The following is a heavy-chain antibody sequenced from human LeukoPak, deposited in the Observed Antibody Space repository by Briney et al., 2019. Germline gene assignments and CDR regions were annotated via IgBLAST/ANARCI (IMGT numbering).Heavy chain of an antibody. CDR2: IRSKPSSYTT. V-gene: IGHV3-73*01. CDR3: IRQECSGGSCSYVDY. D-gene: IGHD2-15*01. J-gene: IGHJ4*02. Sequence: GGSLKLSCAASGFAFSGFYMHWVRQASGRGLEWVGLIRSKPSSYTTVYAASVKGRFTISRDDSKNTAYLQMNSLKAEDTAVYYCIRQECSGGSCSYVDYWGQGTLVTVSS. CDR1: GFAFSGFY.